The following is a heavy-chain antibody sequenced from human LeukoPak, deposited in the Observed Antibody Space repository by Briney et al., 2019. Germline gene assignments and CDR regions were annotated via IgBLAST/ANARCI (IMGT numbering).Heavy chain of an antibody. D-gene: IGHD6-25*01. CDR3: ARGDYSSGNDAFDI. V-gene: IGHV1-18*01. CDR1: GYTFTSYG. Sequence: SVTVSCKTSGYTFTSYGISWVRQAPGQGLEWMGWISAYNGNTNYAQKLQGRVTMTTDTSTSTAYMELRSLRSDDTAVYYCARGDYSSGNDAFDIWGQGTMVTVSS. J-gene: IGHJ3*02. CDR2: ISAYNGNT.